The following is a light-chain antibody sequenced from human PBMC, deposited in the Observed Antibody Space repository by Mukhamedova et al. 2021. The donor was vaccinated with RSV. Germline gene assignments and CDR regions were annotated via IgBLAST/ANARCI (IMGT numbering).Light chain of an antibody. V-gene: IGLV2-23*02. Sequence: TISCTRTSSDVGSYNLVSWYQQHPGKAPKLMIYEVSKRPSGVSNRFSGSKSGNTASLTISGLQAEDEADYYCCSYAGSRTFEVFG. J-gene: IGLJ1*01. CDR1: SSDVGSYNL. CDR3: CSYAGSRTFEV. CDR2: EVS.